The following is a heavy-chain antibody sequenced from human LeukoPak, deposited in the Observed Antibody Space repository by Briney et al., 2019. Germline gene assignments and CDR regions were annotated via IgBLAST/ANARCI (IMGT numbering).Heavy chain of an antibody. V-gene: IGHV3-33*01. D-gene: IGHD3-10*01. J-gene: IGHJ4*02. Sequence: GGSLRLSCAASGFTFSSYGMHWVRQAPGKGLEWVAVIWYDGSNKYYADSVKGRFTISRDNSKNTLYLQMNSLRAEDVAVYYCARGTSAIWFGELLDYWGQGTLVTVSS. CDR2: IWYDGSNK. CDR3: ARGTSAIWFGELLDY. CDR1: GFTFSSYG.